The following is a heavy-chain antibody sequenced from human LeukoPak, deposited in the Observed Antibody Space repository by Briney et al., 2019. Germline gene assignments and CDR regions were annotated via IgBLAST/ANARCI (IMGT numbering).Heavy chain of an antibody. CDR2: FDPEDGET. CDR3: ATHSSGYYYVNPLWQR. V-gene: IGHV1-24*01. CDR1: GYILTELS. J-gene: IGHJ1*01. D-gene: IGHD3-22*01. Sequence: ASVKVSCKVSGYILTELSMHWVRQAPGKGLEWMGGFDPEDGETIYAQKFQGRITMTEHTSTDTAYMEVSSLRSEDTAVYYCATHSSGYYYVNPLWQRWGQGTLVTVSS.